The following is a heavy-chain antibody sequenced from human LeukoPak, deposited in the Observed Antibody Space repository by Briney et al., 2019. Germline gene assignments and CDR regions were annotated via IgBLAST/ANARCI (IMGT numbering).Heavy chain of an antibody. CDR2: ISGSGGST. CDR1: GFTFSSYA. D-gene: IGHD3-22*01. J-gene: IGHJ6*02. V-gene: IGHV3-23*01. CDR3: AKPYYYDSSGYRGMDV. Sequence: GGSLRLSCAASGFTFSSYAMSLVRQAPGKGLEWVSAISGSGGSTYYADSVKGRFTISRDNSKNTLYLQMNSLRAEDTAVYYCAKPYYYDSSGYRGMDVWGQGTTVTVSS.